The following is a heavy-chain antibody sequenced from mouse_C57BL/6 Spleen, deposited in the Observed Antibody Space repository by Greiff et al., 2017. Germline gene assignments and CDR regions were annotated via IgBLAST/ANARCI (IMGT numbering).Heavy chain of an antibody. CDR3: ARGARQRRDPFAY. CDR2: ISGGGGNT. CDR1: GFTFSSYT. D-gene: IGHD3-2*02. J-gene: IGHJ3*01. V-gene: IGHV5-9*01. Sequence: EVKVVESGGGLVKPGGSLKLSCAASGFTFSSYTMSWVRQTPEKRLGWVATISGGGGNTYYPDSVEGRFTISRDNAKNTLYLQMSSLRSEDTALYYCARGARQRRDPFAYWGQGTLVTVSA.